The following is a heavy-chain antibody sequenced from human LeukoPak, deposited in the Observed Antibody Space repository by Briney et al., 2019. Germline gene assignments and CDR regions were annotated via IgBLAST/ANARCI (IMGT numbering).Heavy chain of an antibody. D-gene: IGHD6-19*01. CDR3: AKVAVAGTGYFDY. J-gene: IGHJ4*02. CDR1: GFMFRNYG. Sequence: HPGGSLRLSCAASGFMFRNYGMHWVRQAPGKGLKWVAFIRYDGSYQWYADSVKGRFTISRDNSKNTLYLQMNSLRAEDTAVYYCAKVAVAGTGYFDYWGQGTLVTVSS. V-gene: IGHV3-30*02. CDR2: IRYDGSYQ.